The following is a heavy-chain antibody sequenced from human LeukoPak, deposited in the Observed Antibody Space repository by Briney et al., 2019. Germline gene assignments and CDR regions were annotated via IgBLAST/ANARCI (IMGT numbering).Heavy chain of an antibody. Sequence: SETLSLTCTVSGGSISSGSYYWSWIRQPAGKGLEWIGRIYTSGSTNYNPSLKSRATISVDTSKNQFSLKLSSVTAADTAVYYCARKPIVNSAWYYFDYWGQGTLVTVSS. V-gene: IGHV4-61*02. CDR1: GGSISSGSYY. CDR2: IYTSGST. D-gene: IGHD3-22*01. CDR3: ARKPIVNSAWYYFDY. J-gene: IGHJ4*02.